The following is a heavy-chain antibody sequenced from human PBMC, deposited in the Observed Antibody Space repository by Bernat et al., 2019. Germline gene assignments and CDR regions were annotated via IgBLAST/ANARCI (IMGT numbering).Heavy chain of an antibody. Sequence: QVQLQQWGAGLLKPSETLSLTCAVYGGSFSGYYWSWIRQPPGKGLEWIGEINHSGRTNYNPSLKSRVTISVDTSKNQFSLKLSSVTAADTAVYYCARGVGAGPKDNWFYPWGQVTLVTVSS. J-gene: IGHJ5*02. D-gene: IGHD6-19*01. CDR1: GGSFSGYY. CDR3: ARGVGAGPKDNWFYP. V-gene: IGHV4-34*01. CDR2: INHSGRT.